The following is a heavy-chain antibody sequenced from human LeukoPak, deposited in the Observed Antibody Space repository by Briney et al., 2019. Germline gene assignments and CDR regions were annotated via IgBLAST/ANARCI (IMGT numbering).Heavy chain of an antibody. D-gene: IGHD3-16*01. CDR2: ISRSGSTI. V-gene: IGHV3-11*01. J-gene: IGHJ3*02. Sequence: PGGSLRLSCAASGFTFSDYYMSWIRQAPGKGLEWVAYISRSGSTIYYADSVKGRFTISRDNAKNSLYLQMNSLRAEDTAVYYCARDVPSFSLADAFDTWGQGTMVTVSS. CDR1: GFTFSDYY. CDR3: ARDVPSFSLADAFDT.